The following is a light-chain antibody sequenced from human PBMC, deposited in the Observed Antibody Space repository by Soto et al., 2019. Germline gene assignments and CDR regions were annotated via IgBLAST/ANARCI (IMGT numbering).Light chain of an antibody. V-gene: IGLV2-14*01. CDR3: SSYITTSTLV. CDR2: DVI. CDR1: SSDIGGYNY. J-gene: IGLJ1*01. Sequence: QSVLTQPASVSGSPGQSLIISCTGTSSDIGGYNYVSWYQQHPGKAPKLMLYDVIVRPSGVSNRFSGSKSGNTASLTISGLQAEDEADYYCSSYITTSTLVFGTGTKLTVL.